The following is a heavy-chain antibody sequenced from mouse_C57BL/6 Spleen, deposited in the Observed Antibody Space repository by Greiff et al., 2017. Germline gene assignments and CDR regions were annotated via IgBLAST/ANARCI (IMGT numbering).Heavy chain of an antibody. Sequence: QVQLQQSGPELVKPGASVKISCKASGYSFTSYYIHWVKQRPGQGLEWIGWIYPGSGNTKYNEKFKGKATLTADTSSSTAYMQLSSLTSEDSAVYYCARTGRGAMDYWGQGTSVTVSS. D-gene: IGHD3-3*01. V-gene: IGHV1-66*01. J-gene: IGHJ4*01. CDR1: GYSFTSYY. CDR3: ARTGRGAMDY. CDR2: IYPGSGNT.